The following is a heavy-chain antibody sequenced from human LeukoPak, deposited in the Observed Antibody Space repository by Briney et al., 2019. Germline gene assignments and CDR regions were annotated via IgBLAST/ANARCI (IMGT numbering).Heavy chain of an antibody. J-gene: IGHJ6*03. CDR1: GGSISSSSYY. Sequence: PSETLSLTCSASGGSISSSSYYWGWIRQPPGKGLEWIGSIYYRGSTYYNPSLKSRVTISIDTSKNQFSLKLSSVTAADTAVYYCAKVYYYYYYMDVWGKGPTVTVSS. CDR3: AKVYYYYYYMDV. V-gene: IGHV4-39*07. CDR2: IYYRGST.